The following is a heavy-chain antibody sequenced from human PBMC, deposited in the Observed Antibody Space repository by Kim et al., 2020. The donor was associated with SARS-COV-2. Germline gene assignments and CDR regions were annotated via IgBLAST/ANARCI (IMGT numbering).Heavy chain of an antibody. CDR2: ISTGGGSM. J-gene: IGHJ6*02. CDR3: APRAQHGVGV. Sequence: GGSLRLSCAASGFTLSNYAMSWVRQAPGKGLEWVSSISTGGGSMFYADSVKGRFTISRDNSKNTMYLQMNSLRAEDTAIYFCAPRAQHGVGVWGQGTTVTVSS. V-gene: IGHV3-23*01. CDR1: GFTLSNYA.